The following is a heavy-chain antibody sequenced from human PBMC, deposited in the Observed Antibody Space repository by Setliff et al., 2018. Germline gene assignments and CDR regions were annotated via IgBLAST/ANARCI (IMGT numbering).Heavy chain of an antibody. V-gene: IGHV4-38-2*02. J-gene: IGHJ4*02. CDR3: ARDLVHGGDSDY. CDR2: IGHTGSI. D-gene: IGHD2-21*02. CDR1: GYSISSGYI. Sequence: PSETLSLTCTVSGYSISSGYIWGWIRQPPGKGLEWVGNIGHTGSINYNPSLKSRLTISRDTSKNQVSLKLNSVTATDTAVYYCARDLVHGGDSDYWGQGILVTVSS.